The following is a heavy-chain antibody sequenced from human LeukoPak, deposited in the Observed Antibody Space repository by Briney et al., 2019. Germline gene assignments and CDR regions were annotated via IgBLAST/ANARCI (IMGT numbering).Heavy chain of an antibody. V-gene: IGHV3-74*01. CDR1: GFTFSSYW. J-gene: IGHJ4*02. D-gene: IGHD2-2*01. CDR3: AREVTHCDSISCWKYFDY. CDR2: INRDGSST. Sequence: GGSLRLSCGASGFTFSSYWMNWVRQAPGKGLVWVSRINRDGSSTTSADSVKGRFTISRDKAKNTLYLQMSTLRVEDTAVYFCAREVTHCDSISCWKYFDYWGQGSLVTVSS.